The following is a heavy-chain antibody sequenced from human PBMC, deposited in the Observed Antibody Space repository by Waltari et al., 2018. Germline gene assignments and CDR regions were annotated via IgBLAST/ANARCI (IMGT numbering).Heavy chain of an antibody. J-gene: IGHJ4*02. CDR2: INHSGST. V-gene: IGHV4-34*01. Sequence: QVQLQQWGAGLLKPSETLSLTCAVYGGSFRGYYWSWISTPPGKGLEWIGEINHSGSTNYNPSLKSRVTISVDTSKNQFSLKLSSVTAADTAVYYCARVGSRFWSGYYTYFDYWGQGTLVTVSS. CDR1: GGSFRGYY. D-gene: IGHD3-3*01. CDR3: ARVGSRFWSGYYTYFDY.